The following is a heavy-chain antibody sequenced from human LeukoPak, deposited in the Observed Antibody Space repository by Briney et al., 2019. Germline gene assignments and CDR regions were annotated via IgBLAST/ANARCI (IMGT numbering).Heavy chain of an antibody. CDR1: GYTFTGYY. D-gene: IGHD6-13*01. V-gene: IGHV1-2*02. CDR3: ASEFPSSSNWYAKWFDP. Sequence: ASVKVSCKASGYTFTGYYMHWVRQAPGQGLEWMGWINPNTGGTNFAQKFQGRGTMTRDTSISTASMELSRLTFDDTAVYYCASEFPSSSNWYAKWFDPWGQGSLVTVSS. CDR2: INPNTGGT. J-gene: IGHJ5*02.